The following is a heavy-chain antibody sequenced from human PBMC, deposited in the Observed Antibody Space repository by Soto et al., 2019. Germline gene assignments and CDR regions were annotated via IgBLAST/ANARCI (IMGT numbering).Heavy chain of an antibody. Sequence: PSGSLRLACAASGFTFSSYWMTWVRQAPGKGLEWVANINQDGSEKYSVDSAKGRFTISRDNAKNSLYLQMNSLRVDDTAVYYCARSSPLSRSCLDYWGQGALVTVSS. CDR2: INQDGSEK. D-gene: IGHD3-16*02. V-gene: IGHV3-7*03. J-gene: IGHJ4*02. CDR3: ARSSPLSRSCLDY. CDR1: GFTFSSYW.